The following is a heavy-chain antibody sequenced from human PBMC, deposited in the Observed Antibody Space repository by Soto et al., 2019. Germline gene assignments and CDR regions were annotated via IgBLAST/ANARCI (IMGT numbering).Heavy chain of an antibody. Sequence: TSETLSLTCTVSGGSISSYYWSWIRQPPGKGLEWIGYIYYSGSTNYNPSLKSRVTISVDTSKNQFSLKLSSVTAADTAVYYCARVSGWSNAIDPWGQGTLVTVSS. J-gene: IGHJ5*01. V-gene: IGHV4-59*01. D-gene: IGHD6-19*01. CDR2: IYYSGST. CDR3: ARVSGWSNAIDP. CDR1: GGSISSYY.